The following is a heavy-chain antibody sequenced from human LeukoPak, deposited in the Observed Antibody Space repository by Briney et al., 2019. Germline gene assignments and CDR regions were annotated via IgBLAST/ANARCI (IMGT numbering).Heavy chain of an antibody. CDR3: ARAYMTATRHFDY. CDR1: GYTFTSNG. D-gene: IGHD2-21*02. CDR2: ISAYNGNT. V-gene: IGHV1-18*01. J-gene: IGHJ4*02. Sequence: ASVKVSCKASGYTFTSNGISWVRQAPGQGLEWMGWISAYNGNTNYEQKLQGRVTMTTDTSTSTAYMELRSLRSEDTAVYYCARAYMTATRHFDYWGQGTLVTVSS.